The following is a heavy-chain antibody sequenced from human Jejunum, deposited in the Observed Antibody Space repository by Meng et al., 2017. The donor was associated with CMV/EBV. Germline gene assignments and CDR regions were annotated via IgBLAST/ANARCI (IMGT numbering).Heavy chain of an antibody. CDR3: ARAPGYSYEI. CDR1: GYTFTNYY. V-gene: IGHV1-46*01. J-gene: IGHJ4*02. Sequence: QVQLLQSGAEVKKPGASVKGSCKASGYTFTNYYMHWVRQAPGQGLEWMGMINPSGSSSKYAQKFQGRVTMTRDTSTSTLYMELSSLTSDDTAVYFCARAPGYSYEIWGQGTLVTVSS. CDR2: INPSGSSS. D-gene: IGHD5-18*01.